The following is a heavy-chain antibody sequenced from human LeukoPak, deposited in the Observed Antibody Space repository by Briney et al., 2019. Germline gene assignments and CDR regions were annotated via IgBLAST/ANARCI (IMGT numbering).Heavy chain of an antibody. CDR3: ARDGVANYYYYYMDV. D-gene: IGHD2-15*01. V-gene: IGHV3-48*01. CDR2: ISSSSSTI. J-gene: IGHJ6*03. CDR1: GFTFSNSA. Sequence: TGGSLRLSCAASGFTFSNSAMNWVRQVPGKGLEWVSYISSSSSTIYYADSVKGRFTISRDNAKNSLYLQMNSLRAEDTAVYYCARDGVANYYYYYMDVWGKGTTVTVSS.